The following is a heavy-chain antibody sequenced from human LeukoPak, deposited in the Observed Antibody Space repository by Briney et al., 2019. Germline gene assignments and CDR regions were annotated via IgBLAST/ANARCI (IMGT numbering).Heavy chain of an antibody. CDR3: ARENPRTKVPEGMDV. V-gene: IGHV4-4*07. D-gene: IGHD4/OR15-4a*01. Sequence: SETLSLTCSVSGASIGGYHWSWIRQTAGKGLEWIGRIYTTGSTNCNPSLESRVTMSVDTSKNQFSLKLNSVTAADTAVYYCARENPRTKVPEGMDVWGQGTTVTVSS. CDR2: IYTTGST. CDR1: GASIGGYH. J-gene: IGHJ6*02.